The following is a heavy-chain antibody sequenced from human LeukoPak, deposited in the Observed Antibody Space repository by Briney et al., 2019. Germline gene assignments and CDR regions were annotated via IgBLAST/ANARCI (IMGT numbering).Heavy chain of an antibody. J-gene: IGHJ4*02. CDR1: GFTFSSYW. D-gene: IGHD2-2*01. Sequence: GGSLRLSCAASGFTFSSYWMSWVRQAPGKGLEWVANINQDGSEKFYVDSVKGRFTISRDNAKNSVYLQMNSLRAEDTAVYYCARGVLNPQLYGYWGQGTLVTVSS. CDR2: INQDGSEK. V-gene: IGHV3-7*01. CDR3: ARGVLNPQLYGY.